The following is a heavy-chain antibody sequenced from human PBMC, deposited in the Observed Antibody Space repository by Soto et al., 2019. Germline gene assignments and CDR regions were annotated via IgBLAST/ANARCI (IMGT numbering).Heavy chain of an antibody. CDR3: ARDQRLGELSLKDYYGMDV. CDR2: ISSSSSYI. D-gene: IGHD3-16*02. Sequence: GGSPRLSCAASGFTFSSYSMNWVRQAPGKGLEWVSSISSSSSYICYADSVKGRFTISRDNAKNSLYLQMNSLRAEDTAVYYCARDQRLGELSLKDYYGMDVWGQGTTVTVSS. J-gene: IGHJ6*02. CDR1: GFTFSSYS. V-gene: IGHV3-21*01.